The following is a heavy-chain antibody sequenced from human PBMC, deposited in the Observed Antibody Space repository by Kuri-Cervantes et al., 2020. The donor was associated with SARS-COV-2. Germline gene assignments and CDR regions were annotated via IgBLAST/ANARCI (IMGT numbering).Heavy chain of an antibody. D-gene: IGHD6-13*01. J-gene: IGHJ4*02. CDR3: AARAVGIAAAGTKVDY. CDR1: GFTISSYS. CDR2: ISSSSSYI. V-gene: IGHV3-21*01. Sequence: GGSLRLSCAASGFTISSYSMNWVRQAPGKGLEWVSSISSSSSYIYYADSVKGRFTISRDNAKNSLHLQMNSLRAEDTAVYYCAARAVGIAAAGTKVDYWGQGTLVTVSS.